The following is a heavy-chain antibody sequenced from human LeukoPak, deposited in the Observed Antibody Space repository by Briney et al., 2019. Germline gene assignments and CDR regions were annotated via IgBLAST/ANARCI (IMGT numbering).Heavy chain of an antibody. Sequence: PGGSLRLSCAWSGFTFGGYGMHWFRQTPGKGLEWVAVIAYDGSRAFYADSVKGRFTISRDNSKNTMSVQMDDLRAEDTAVYYCTRYNNDHFDYRGQGTLVTVSS. V-gene: IGHV3-33*01. D-gene: IGHD1-14*01. CDR1: GFTFGGYG. J-gene: IGHJ4*02. CDR2: IAYDGSRA. CDR3: TRYNNDHFDY.